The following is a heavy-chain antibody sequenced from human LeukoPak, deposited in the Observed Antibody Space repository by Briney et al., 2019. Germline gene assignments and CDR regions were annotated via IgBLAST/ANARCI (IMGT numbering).Heavy chain of an antibody. D-gene: IGHD3-22*01. CDR2: INPNSGGT. V-gene: IGHV1-2*06. CDR3: ARDLTHDSSGDLDY. J-gene: IGHJ4*02. Sequence: ASVKVSCKASGYTFTSYGISWVRQAPGQGLEWMGRINPNSGGTNYAQKFQGRVTMTRDTSISTAYMELSRLRSDDTAVYYCARDLTHDSSGDLDYWGQGTLVTVSS. CDR1: GYTFTSYG.